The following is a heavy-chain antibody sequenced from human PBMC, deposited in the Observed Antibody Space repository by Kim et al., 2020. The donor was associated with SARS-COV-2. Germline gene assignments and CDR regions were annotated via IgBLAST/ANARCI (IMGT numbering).Heavy chain of an antibody. CDR1: GYTFISYY. D-gene: IGHD3-3*01. CDR3: ARGERGEITIFGVITRNYGMDV. J-gene: IGHJ6*02. CDR2: IYPTGGST. Sequence: ASVKVSCKAFGYTFISYYMHWVRQAPGQGLEWMGIIYPTGGSTIYAQKFQGRVTMTRDTSTSTFYMELSSLRSEDTAVYYCARGERGEITIFGVITRNYGMDVWGQGTTVTVSS. V-gene: IGHV1-46*01.